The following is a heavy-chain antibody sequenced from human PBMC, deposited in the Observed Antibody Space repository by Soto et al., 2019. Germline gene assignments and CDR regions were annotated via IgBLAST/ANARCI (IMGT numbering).Heavy chain of an antibody. Sequence: SETLSLTCSVSGDSIDNAVFFWNWIRQHPEKGLEWIGYISSSGKTYYNPSLKSRVTMSLDTSRNQFSLNLTSVTAADTAVYFCARHLSGDYPNSNWFDPWGQGTLVTVSS. CDR3: ARHLSGDYPNSNWFDP. D-gene: IGHD4-17*01. CDR2: ISSSGKT. CDR1: GDSIDNAVFF. V-gene: IGHV4-31*02. J-gene: IGHJ5*02.